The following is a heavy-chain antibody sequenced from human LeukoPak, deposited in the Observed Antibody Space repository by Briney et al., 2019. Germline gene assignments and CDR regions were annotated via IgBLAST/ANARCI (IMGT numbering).Heavy chain of an antibody. V-gene: IGHV3-30*02. Sequence: PGGSLRLSCAASGFTFSSYGMHWVRQAPGKGLEWVAFIRYDGSNKYYADSVKGRFTISRDNSKNTPYLQMNSLRAEDTAVYYCAKPLESGYDFYYYYMDVWGKGTTVTISS. CDR3: AKPLESGYDFYYYYMDV. CDR1: GFTFSSYG. CDR2: IRYDGSNK. D-gene: IGHD5-12*01. J-gene: IGHJ6*03.